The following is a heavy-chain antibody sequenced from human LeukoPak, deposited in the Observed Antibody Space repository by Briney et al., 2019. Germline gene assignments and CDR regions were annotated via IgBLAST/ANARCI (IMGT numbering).Heavy chain of an antibody. Sequence: GGSLRLSCAASGFTFSSYSMNWVRQAPGKGPEWVSSISSSSSYIYYADSVKGRFTISRDNAKNSLYLQMNSLRAEDTAVYYCAREDYGDYSPALGWGQGTLVTVSS. V-gene: IGHV3-21*01. CDR3: AREDYGDYSPALG. D-gene: IGHD4-17*01. J-gene: IGHJ4*02. CDR2: ISSSSSYI. CDR1: GFTFSSYS.